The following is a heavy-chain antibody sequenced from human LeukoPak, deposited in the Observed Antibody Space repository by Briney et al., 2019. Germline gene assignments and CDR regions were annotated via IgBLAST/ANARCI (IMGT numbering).Heavy chain of an antibody. J-gene: IGHJ5*02. CDR3: ARRDAVAGSEWFDP. V-gene: IGHV1-69*05. CDR2: IIPIFGTA. D-gene: IGHD6-19*01. Sequence: ASVKVSCKASGGTFSSYAISWVRQAPGQGLEWMGGIIPIFGTANYAQKFQGRVTITTDESTSTAYMELSSLRAEDTAVYYCARRDAVAGSEWFDPWGQGTLVTVSS. CDR1: GGTFSSYA.